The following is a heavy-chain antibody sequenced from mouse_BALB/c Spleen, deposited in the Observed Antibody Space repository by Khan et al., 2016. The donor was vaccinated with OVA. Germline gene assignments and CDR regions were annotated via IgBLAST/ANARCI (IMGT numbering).Heavy chain of an antibody. D-gene: IGHD2-4*01. Sequence: QVQLKESGPGLVQPSQSLSITCTVSGFSLSNYSLHWVRQSPGKGLEWLGIIWSAGSTDYNAAFISRLTISKDNSRSQVLYKINSLQPTDKAIYYWARRGYDYGRGALFAYWGQGTLVTVSA. V-gene: IGHV2-2*02. CDR2: IWSAGST. J-gene: IGHJ3*01. CDR1: GFSLSNYS. CDR3: ARRGYDYGRGALFAY.